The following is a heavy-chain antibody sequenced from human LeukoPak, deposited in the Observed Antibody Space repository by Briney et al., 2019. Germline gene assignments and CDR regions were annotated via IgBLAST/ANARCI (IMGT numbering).Heavy chain of an antibody. Sequence: GGSLRLSCAVSRFTFSSYAMSWVRQAPGKGLEWVSAISGSGGSTYYADSVKGRFTISRDNSKNTLYLQMNSLRAEDTAVYYCAKDNGPRLFDYWGQGTLVTVSS. V-gene: IGHV3-23*01. CDR2: ISGSGGST. D-gene: IGHD2-8*01. J-gene: IGHJ4*02. CDR1: RFTFSSYA. CDR3: AKDNGPRLFDY.